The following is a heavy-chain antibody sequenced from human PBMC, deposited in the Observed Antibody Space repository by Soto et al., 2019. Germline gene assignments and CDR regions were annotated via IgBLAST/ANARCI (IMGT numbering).Heavy chain of an antibody. Sequence: PGGSLRRSCAASGLTFSSYSMNWVRQAQGTGLEWVSSISSSSSYIYYAESVKGRFTISRDHAKNSLYLQMNSLRAEATAVYYCARGEQQQNWGQGTLVTVSS. V-gene: IGHV3-21*01. CDR3: ARGEQQQN. J-gene: IGHJ4*02. CDR1: GLTFSSYS. D-gene: IGHD6-13*01. CDR2: ISSSSSYI.